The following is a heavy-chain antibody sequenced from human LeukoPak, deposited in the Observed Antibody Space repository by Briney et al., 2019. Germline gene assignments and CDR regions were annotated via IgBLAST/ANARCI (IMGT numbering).Heavy chain of an antibody. V-gene: IGHV1-18*01. Sequence: ASVKASCKASGYTFTSYGISWVRQAPGQGLEWMGWISAYNGNTNYAQKLQGRVTMTTDTSTSTAYMELRSLRSDDTAVYYCARDLTPYGSGTTFDYWGQGTLVTVSS. CDR2: ISAYNGNT. J-gene: IGHJ4*02. D-gene: IGHD3-10*01. CDR3: ARDLTPYGSGTTFDY. CDR1: GYTFTSYG.